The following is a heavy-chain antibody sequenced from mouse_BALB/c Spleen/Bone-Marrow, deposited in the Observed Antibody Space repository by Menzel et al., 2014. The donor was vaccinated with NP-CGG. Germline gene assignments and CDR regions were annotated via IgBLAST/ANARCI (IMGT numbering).Heavy chain of an antibody. J-gene: IGHJ3*01. D-gene: IGHD2-2*01. CDR1: GYTFTNYV. CDR3: ARVYYGYDGTSSWFAY. CDR2: INPYNDGT. V-gene: IGHV1-14*01. Sequence: VQLQQSGPELVKPGASVKMSCKASGYTFTNYVMHWVEQKPGQGLEWIGYINPYNDGTKYNEKFKGKATLTSDKSSSTAYMDLSSLTSEDSAVYYCARVYYGYDGTSSWFAYWGQGTLVTVSA.